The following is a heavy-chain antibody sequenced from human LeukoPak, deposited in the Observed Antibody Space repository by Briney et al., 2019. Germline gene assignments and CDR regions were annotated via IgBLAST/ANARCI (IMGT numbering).Heavy chain of an antibody. Sequence: SETLSLTCTVSGGSISSSSYYWGWIRQPPGKGLEWIGSIYYSGSTYYNPSLKSRVTISADTSKNQFSLKLSSVTAADTAVYYCASPYYDSSGYDGYWGQGTLVTVSS. CDR2: IYYSGST. J-gene: IGHJ4*02. V-gene: IGHV4-39*01. CDR1: GGSISSSSYY. D-gene: IGHD3-22*01. CDR3: ASPYYDSSGYDGY.